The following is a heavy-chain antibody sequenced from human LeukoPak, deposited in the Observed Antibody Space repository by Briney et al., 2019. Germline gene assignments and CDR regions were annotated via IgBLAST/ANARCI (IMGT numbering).Heavy chain of an antibody. Sequence: PGGSLRLSCAASGFTFDDYAMHWVRHAPGKGLEWFSGMSWNSGSIGYADSVKGRFTISRHNAKNSLYLQMNSLRAEDRALYYCAKDLVGGTGGYYYYMDVWGKGTTVTISS. CDR2: MSWNSGSI. V-gene: IGHV3-9*01. CDR3: AKDLVGGTGGYYYYMDV. J-gene: IGHJ6*03. D-gene: IGHD6-19*01. CDR1: GFTFDDYA.